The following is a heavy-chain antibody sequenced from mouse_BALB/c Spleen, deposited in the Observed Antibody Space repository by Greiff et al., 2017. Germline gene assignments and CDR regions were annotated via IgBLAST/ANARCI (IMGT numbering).Heavy chain of an antibody. CDR3: ARGGSTTLDY. Sequence: EVKLVESGGGLVKPGGSLKLSCAASGFTFSSYAMSWVRQTPEKRLEWVASISSGGSTYYPDSVKGRFTISRDNARNILYLQMSSLRSEDTAMYYCARGGSTTLDYWGQGTTLTVSS. J-gene: IGHJ2*01. CDR1: GFTFSSYA. V-gene: IGHV5-6-5*01. CDR2: ISSGGST. D-gene: IGHD2-12*01.